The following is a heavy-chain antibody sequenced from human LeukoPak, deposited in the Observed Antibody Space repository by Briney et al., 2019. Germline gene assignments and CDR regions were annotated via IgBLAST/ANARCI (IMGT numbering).Heavy chain of an antibody. Sequence: KPSETLSLTCTVSGGSIRNYYWSWIRQPPGKGLEWIGYVYYRGNTDYSPSLESRVTISVDTSKNQFSLKLSSVTAADTAVYYCARDEARVLDYWGQGTLVTVSS. J-gene: IGHJ4*02. V-gene: IGHV4-59*01. CDR2: VYYRGNT. CDR3: ARDEARVLDY. CDR1: GGSIRNYY.